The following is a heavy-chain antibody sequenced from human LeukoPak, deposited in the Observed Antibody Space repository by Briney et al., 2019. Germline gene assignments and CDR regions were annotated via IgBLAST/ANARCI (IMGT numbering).Heavy chain of an antibody. D-gene: IGHD6-6*01. CDR1: GYTFTTYG. V-gene: IGHV1-18*01. CDR2: ISTYNGNT. CDR3: ASSPYSSSTDAFDI. J-gene: IGHJ3*02. Sequence: ASVKVSCKASGYTFTTYGISWVRQAPGQGLEWMGWISTYNGNTNYAQNLQGRVTMTTDTSTSTAYMELRSLRSDDTAVYYCASSPYSSSTDAFDIWGQGTMVTVSS.